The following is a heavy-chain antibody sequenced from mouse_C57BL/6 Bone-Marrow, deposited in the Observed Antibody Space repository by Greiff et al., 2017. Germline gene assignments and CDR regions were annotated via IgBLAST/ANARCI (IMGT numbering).Heavy chain of an antibody. J-gene: IGHJ3*01. Sequence: VKLMESGAELVKPGASVKLSCKASGYTFTSYWMHWVKQRPGRGLEWIGRFDPNSGGTKYNEKFKSKATLTVDKPSSTVYLQLSSLTSEDSAVSYSTRGRQWVAYWGQGTLVTVSA. CDR1: GYTFTSYW. CDR3: TRGRQWVAY. CDR2: FDPNSGGT. D-gene: IGHD6-1*01. V-gene: IGHV1-72*01.